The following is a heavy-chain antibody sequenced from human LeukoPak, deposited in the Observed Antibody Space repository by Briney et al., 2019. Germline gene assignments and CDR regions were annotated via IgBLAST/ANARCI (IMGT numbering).Heavy chain of an antibody. CDR3: AREVAARLDYFDY. CDR2: INPNSGGR. J-gene: IGHJ4*02. V-gene: IGHV1-2*02. Sequence: ASVKGSWKASGYTFTGYDMHWVRQAPGQGLEWMGWINPNSGGRNYAQKFQGRVTMTRDTSISTAYMELSRLRSDDTAVYYCAREVAARLDYFDYWGQGTLVTVSS. CDR1: GYTFTGYD. D-gene: IGHD6-6*01.